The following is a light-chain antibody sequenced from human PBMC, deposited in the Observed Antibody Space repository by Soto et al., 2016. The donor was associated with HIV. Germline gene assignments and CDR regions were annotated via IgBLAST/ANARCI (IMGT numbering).Light chain of an antibody. CDR1: ALPKLY. CDR2: GKD. J-gene: IGLJ2*01. CDR3: NSRDSSGNHLV. Sequence: SYELSQPPSVSVSPGQTARIICSGDALPKLYAYWYQQKPGQAPVLVIYGKDNRPSGIPDRFSGSDSGNTASLTIAGAQAEDEADYYCNSRDSSGNHLVFGGGTKLTVL. V-gene: IGLV3-10*01.